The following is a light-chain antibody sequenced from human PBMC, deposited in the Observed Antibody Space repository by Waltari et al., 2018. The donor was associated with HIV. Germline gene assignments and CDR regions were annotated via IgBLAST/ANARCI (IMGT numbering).Light chain of an antibody. V-gene: IGLV2-11*01. CDR2: DVT. Sequence: QSALTQPRSVSGSPGQSVTISCTGTSSDVGGYNYVSWYQQHPGKAPKLMIYDVTKRPSGVPDRFSGSTSGNTASLTIAGLQADDEADYFCCSYAGGYTLVFGGGTKLTVL. CDR3: CSYAGGYTLV. CDR1: SSDVGGYNY. J-gene: IGLJ3*02.